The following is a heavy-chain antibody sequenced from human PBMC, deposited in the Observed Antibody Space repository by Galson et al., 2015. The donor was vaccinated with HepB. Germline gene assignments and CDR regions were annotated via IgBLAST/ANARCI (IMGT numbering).Heavy chain of an antibody. Sequence: SLRLSCAASGFTVSSNYMSWVRQAPGKGLEWVSVIYSGGSTYCADSVKGRFTISGDNSKNTLYLQMNSLRAEDTAVYYCARVIQDDYGDPPPSWKVAFDIWGQGTMVTVSS. V-gene: IGHV3-66*01. CDR2: IYSGGST. CDR3: ARVIQDDYGDPPPSWKVAFDI. CDR1: GFTVSSNY. J-gene: IGHJ3*02. D-gene: IGHD4-17*01.